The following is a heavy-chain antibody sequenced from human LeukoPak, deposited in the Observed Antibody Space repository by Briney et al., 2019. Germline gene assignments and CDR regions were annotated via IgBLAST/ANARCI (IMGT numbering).Heavy chain of an antibody. CDR1: GFTFSSYS. CDR3: ARGTTSGIRTPPDY. Sequence: PGGSLRLSCAASGFTFSSYSMNWVRQAPGKGLEWVSYISSSRSTIYYADSVKGRFTISRDNAKNSLYLQMNSLRVEDTAVYYCARGTTSGIRTPPDYWGQGTLVTVSS. V-gene: IGHV3-48*01. CDR2: ISSSRSTI. J-gene: IGHJ4*02. D-gene: IGHD6-13*01.